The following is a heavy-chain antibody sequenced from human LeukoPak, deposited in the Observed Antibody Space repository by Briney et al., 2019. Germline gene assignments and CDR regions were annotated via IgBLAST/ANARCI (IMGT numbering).Heavy chain of an antibody. J-gene: IGHJ4*02. Sequence: AGGSLRLSCAASGFTFGNYAMGWVRQAPGKGLEWVSDISGSGSKTYYADSVKGRFTISRDNSRNTLYLQMNSLRAEDTALFYCAKHSHGYHKAIDSWGQGTLVTVSS. D-gene: IGHD3-9*01. CDR2: ISGSGSKT. V-gene: IGHV3-23*01. CDR1: GFTFGNYA. CDR3: AKHSHGYHKAIDS.